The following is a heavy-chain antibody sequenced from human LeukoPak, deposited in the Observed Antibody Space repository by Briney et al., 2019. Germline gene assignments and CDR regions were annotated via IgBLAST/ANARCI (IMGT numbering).Heavy chain of an antibody. V-gene: IGHV3-64D*09. CDR3: AIYDFEWFWALLYCYYYGVDV. J-gene: IGHJ6*02. D-gene: IGHD3-10*01. CDR2: ISSNGGTT. Sequence: PGGSLTLSCSDAGCCFITYDLPRLRQAPGKGLEYVSGISSNGGTTYYADSVKGRLTISRDNSKSTLYLQLSSLRAEDTAVYYCAIYDFEWFWALLYCYYYGVDVWGQGTTVTVSS. CDR1: GCCFITYD.